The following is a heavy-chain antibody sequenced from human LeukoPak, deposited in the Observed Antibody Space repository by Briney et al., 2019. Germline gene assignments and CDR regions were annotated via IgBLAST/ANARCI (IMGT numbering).Heavy chain of an antibody. Sequence: GGSLRLSCAASGLFFSTNWMSWVRQAPGKGLEWVATIKPDGRDKYYVDSVKGRFTMSRDNGKNSVYLQMNSLRAEDTAVYYCARDLRSSGYYAFDYWGQGTLVTVSS. J-gene: IGHJ4*02. V-gene: IGHV3-7*01. CDR2: IKPDGRDK. CDR1: GLFFSTNW. D-gene: IGHD3-22*01. CDR3: ARDLRSSGYYAFDY.